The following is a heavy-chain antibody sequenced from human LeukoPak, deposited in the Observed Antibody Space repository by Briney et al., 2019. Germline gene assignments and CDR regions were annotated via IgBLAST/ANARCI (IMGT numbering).Heavy chain of an antibody. J-gene: IGHJ4*02. V-gene: IGHV3-30*18. Sequence: GGSLRLSCAASGFTFSSYGMHWVRQAPGKGLEWVAVISYDGSNKYYADSVKGRFIISRDNSKNTLYLQMNSLRAEDRGVYYCAKETEITMVRGVIWGGYFDYWGQGTLVTVSS. CDR2: ISYDGSNK. CDR1: GFTFSSYG. CDR3: AKETEITMVRGVIWGGYFDY. D-gene: IGHD3-10*01.